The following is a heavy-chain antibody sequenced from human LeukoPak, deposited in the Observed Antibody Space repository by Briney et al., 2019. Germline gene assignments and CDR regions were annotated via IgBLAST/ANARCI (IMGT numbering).Heavy chain of an antibody. V-gene: IGHV3-21*01. CDR2: ISPSSDYI. D-gene: IGHD6-13*01. Sequence: GGSLRLSCAASGFTFSAYNMNWVRQAPGKGLEWVSSISPSSDYIYYADSVKGRFTISRDNAKNSLYLQMNILRAEDTALYYCARDDYSTSWYIVDIWGQGTMVTVSP. CDR3: ARDDYSTSWYIVDI. CDR1: GFTFSAYN. J-gene: IGHJ3*02.